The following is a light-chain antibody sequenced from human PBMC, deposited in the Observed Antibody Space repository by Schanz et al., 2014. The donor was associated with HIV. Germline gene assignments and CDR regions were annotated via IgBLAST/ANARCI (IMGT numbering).Light chain of an antibody. CDR1: SSDVGGYNY. Sequence: QSALTQPRSVSGSPGQSVTISCTGTSSDVGGYNYVSWYQQHPGKAPKLMIYDVSNRPSGVSNRFSGSKSGNTASLTISGLQAGDEGDYYCCSCTNTNTWVFGGGTKLTVL. CDR2: DVS. J-gene: IGLJ3*02. V-gene: IGLV2-14*03. CDR3: CSCTNTNTWV.